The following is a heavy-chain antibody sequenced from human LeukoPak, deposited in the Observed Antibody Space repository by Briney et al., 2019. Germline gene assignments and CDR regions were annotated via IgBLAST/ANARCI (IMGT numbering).Heavy chain of an antibody. J-gene: IGHJ4*02. CDR2: INPSGGST. CDR1: GYTFTSYY. Sequence: GASVKVSCKASGYTFTSYYMHWVRQAPGQGLEWMGIINPSGGSTSYAQKFQGRVTMTRDTSTSTVYMELSSLRSEDTAVYYCARDPYNYYDSSGYYAAPDYWGQGTLVTVSS. D-gene: IGHD3-22*01. CDR3: ARDPYNYYDSSGYYAAPDY. V-gene: IGHV1-46*01.